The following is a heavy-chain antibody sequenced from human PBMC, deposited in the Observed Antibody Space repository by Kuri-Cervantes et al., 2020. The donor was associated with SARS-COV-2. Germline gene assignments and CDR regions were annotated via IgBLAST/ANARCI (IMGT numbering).Heavy chain of an antibody. J-gene: IGHJ4*02. V-gene: IGHV3-23*01. Sequence: GGSLRLSCAASGFTFSSYAMSWVRQAPGKGLERVSAISGSGGSTYYADSVKGRFTISRDNSKNTLYLQMNSLRAEDTAVYYCASGEIAASGTIYYFDYWGQGTLVTVSS. CDR3: ASGEIAASGTIYYFDY. D-gene: IGHD1-7*01. CDR1: GFTFSSYA. CDR2: ISGSGGST.